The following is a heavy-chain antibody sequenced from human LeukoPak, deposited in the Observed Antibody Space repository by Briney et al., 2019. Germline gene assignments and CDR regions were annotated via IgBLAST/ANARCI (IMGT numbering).Heavy chain of an antibody. CDR1: GYTFTGFY. CDR2: INPSSGGT. CDR3: ARGDGPIFTLGYCSSTSCSTFDY. D-gene: IGHD2-2*01. Sequence: ASVKVSCKASGYTFTGFYIHWVRQAPGQGLEWMGWINPSSGGTNYAQKFQGRVTMTRDTSISTAYMELSRLGSDDTAVYYCARGDGPIFTLGYCSSTSCSTFDYWGQGTLVTVSS. J-gene: IGHJ4*02. V-gene: IGHV1-2*02.